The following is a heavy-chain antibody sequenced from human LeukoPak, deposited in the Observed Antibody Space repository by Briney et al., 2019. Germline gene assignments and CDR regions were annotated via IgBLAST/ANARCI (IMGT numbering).Heavy chain of an antibody. Sequence: QPGGSLRLSCAASGFTFSSYGMHWVRQAPGKGLEWVAVISYDGSNKYYADSVKGRFTISRDNSKNTLYLQMNSLRAEDTAVYYCATTTKVEWEYYYGMDVWGQGTTVTVSS. D-gene: IGHD1-26*01. CDR1: GFTFSSYG. V-gene: IGHV3-30*03. CDR2: ISYDGSNK. J-gene: IGHJ6*02. CDR3: ATTTKVEWEYYYGMDV.